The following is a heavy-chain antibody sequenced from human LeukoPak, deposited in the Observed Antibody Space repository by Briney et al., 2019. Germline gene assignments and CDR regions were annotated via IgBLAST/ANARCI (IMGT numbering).Heavy chain of an antibody. J-gene: IGHJ6*02. CDR1: AYTFTNYY. CDR3: ARDGGATTGTPYYYGLDV. CDR2: INPSGGST. Sequence: GASVKVSCKASAYTFTNYYIHWVRQALGKGLEWMGIINPSGGSTSFAQKFQGRVTMTRDTSTSAVYMELSSLRSEDTAVYFCARDGGATTGTPYYYGLDVWGQGTTVTVSS. V-gene: IGHV1-46*01. D-gene: IGHD1-26*01.